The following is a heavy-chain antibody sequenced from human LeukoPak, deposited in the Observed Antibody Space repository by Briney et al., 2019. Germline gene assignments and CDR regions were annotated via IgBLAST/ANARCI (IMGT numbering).Heavy chain of an antibody. CDR3: ARAKYDYYDTSGPTALDY. CDR2: IYTGGRT. J-gene: IGHJ4*02. CDR1: GFTFSSYS. V-gene: IGHV3-66*01. D-gene: IGHD3-22*01. Sequence: PGGSLRLSCAASGFTFSSYSMNWVRQAPGKGLEWVSGIYTGGRTYYADSVKGRFIISRDMSKNTLFLQMNSLRAEDTAVYYCARAKYDYYDTSGPTALDYWGQGTLVTVSS.